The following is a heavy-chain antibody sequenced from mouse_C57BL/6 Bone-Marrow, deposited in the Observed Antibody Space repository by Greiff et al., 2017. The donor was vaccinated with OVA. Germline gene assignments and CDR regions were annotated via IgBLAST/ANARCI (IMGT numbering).Heavy chain of an antibody. J-gene: IGHJ4*01. Sequence: QVQLQQSGPGLVQPSQSLSITCTVSGFSLTSYGVHWVRQSPGKGLEWLGVIWRGGSTDYNAAFMSRLSITKDNSKSQVFFKMNSLQADDTAIYYCATYGSSYDYAMDYWSQGTSVTVSS. D-gene: IGHD1-1*01. CDR1: GFSLTSYG. V-gene: IGHV2-5*01. CDR2: IWRGGST. CDR3: ATYGSSYDYAMDY.